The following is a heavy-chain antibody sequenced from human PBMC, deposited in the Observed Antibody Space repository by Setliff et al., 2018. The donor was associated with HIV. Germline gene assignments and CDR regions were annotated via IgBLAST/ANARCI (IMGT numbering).Heavy chain of an antibody. J-gene: IGHJ6*03. V-gene: IGHV3-48*01. D-gene: IGHD1-26*01. CDR2: IRSGSNK. CDR1: GFTFSSYS. Sequence: SLRLSCAASGFTFSSYSMNWVRQSPGKGLEWVSYIRSGSNKYYADSVKGRFTISRDNSKNTLYLQMNSLRAEDTAVYYCAKDLRVGATYYYMDVWGKGTTVTVSS. CDR3: AKDLRVGATYYYMDV.